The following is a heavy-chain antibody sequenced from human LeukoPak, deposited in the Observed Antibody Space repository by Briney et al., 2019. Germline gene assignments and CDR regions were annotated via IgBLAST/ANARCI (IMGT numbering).Heavy chain of an antibody. D-gene: IGHD3-16*01. J-gene: IGHJ6*02. CDR1: GFTFSKSW. V-gene: IGHV3-7*01. Sequence: GGSLRLSCAASGFTFSKSWMSWLRQAPGKGLEWVANMNEDGSEKDYVDSVKGRFTISRDNARKSLYLQMSSLRAEDTAVYYCATYSHWVAGDVWGQGTTVTVSS. CDR2: MNEDGSEK. CDR3: ATYSHWVAGDV.